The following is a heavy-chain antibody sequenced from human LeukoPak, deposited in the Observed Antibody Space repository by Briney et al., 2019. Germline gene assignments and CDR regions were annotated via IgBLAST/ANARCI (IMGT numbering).Heavy chain of an antibody. CDR1: GGSISRYY. J-gene: IGHJ2*01. CDR3: ARVRRLYYYDSSGYWYFDL. CDR2: IYYSGST. Sequence: PSETLSLTCTVSGGSISRYYWSWIRQPPGKGLEWIGYIYYSGSTNYNPSLKSRVTISVDTSKNQFSLKLSSVTAADTAVYYCARVRRLYYYDSSGYWYFDLWGRGTLVTVS. D-gene: IGHD3-22*01. V-gene: IGHV4-59*01.